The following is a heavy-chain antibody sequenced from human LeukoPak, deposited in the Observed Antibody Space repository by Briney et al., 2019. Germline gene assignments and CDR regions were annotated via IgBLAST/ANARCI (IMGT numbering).Heavy chain of an antibody. J-gene: IGHJ3*02. CDR2: INHSGST. D-gene: IGHD6-19*01. CDR3: ARGPEQWLSTFAFDI. CDR1: GGSFSGYY. V-gene: IGHV4-34*01. Sequence: SETLSLTCAVYGGSFSGYYWSWIRQPPGKGLEWIGEINHSGSTNYNPSLKSRVTISVDTSKNQFSLKLSSVTAADTAVYYCARGPEQWLSTFAFDIWGQGTMVTVSS.